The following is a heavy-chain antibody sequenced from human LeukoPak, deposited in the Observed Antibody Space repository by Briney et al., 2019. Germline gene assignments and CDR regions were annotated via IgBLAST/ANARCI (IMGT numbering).Heavy chain of an antibody. V-gene: IGHV3-33*01. J-gene: IGHJ4*02. CDR1: GFPFSSYG. CDR2: IWSVGGAE. D-gene: IGHD3-10*01. Sequence: GRSLRLSCVASGFPFSSYGMHWVRQAPGKGLEWVAVIWSVGGAEYYADSVKGRFTISRDNSKNMLFLQMNSLRAEDTAVYYCARKVGDYWGQGALVTVSS. CDR3: ARKVGDY.